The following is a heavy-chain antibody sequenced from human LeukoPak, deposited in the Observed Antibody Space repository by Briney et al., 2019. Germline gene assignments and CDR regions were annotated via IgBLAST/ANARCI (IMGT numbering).Heavy chain of an antibody. V-gene: IGHV4-4*07. CDR3: ARHYYGSGSYYGAFDI. J-gene: IGHJ3*02. CDR2: IYTSGST. CDR1: GGSISSYY. Sequence: PSETLSLTCTVSGGSISSYYWSWIRQPAGKGLEWIGRIYTSGSTNYNPSLKSRVTMSVDTSKNQFSLKLSSVTAADTAVYYCARHYYGSGSYYGAFDIWGQGTMVTVSS. D-gene: IGHD3-10*01.